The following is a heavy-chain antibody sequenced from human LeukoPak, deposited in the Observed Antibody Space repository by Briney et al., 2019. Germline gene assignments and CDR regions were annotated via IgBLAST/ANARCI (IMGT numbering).Heavy chain of an antibody. J-gene: IGHJ5*02. CDR2: ISGSGGST. CDR3: AKGQNSASGSYQYNWFDP. Sequence: GGSLRLSCAASGFTFSRYAMSWVRQAPGKGLEWVASISGSGGSTYYAGSVKDRFTISRDNSKNTVFLQMNTLRAEDTAFYYCAKGQNSASGSYQYNWFDPWGQGTLVTVSS. V-gene: IGHV3-23*01. D-gene: IGHD3-10*01. CDR1: GFTFSRYA.